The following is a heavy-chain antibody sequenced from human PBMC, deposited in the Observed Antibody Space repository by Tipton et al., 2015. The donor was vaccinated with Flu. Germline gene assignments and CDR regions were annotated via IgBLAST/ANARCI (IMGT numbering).Heavy chain of an antibody. CDR2: IYYSGST. CDR1: GGSISSGDYY. V-gene: IGHV4-30-4*01. D-gene: IGHD3-9*01. J-gene: IGHJ4*02. CDR3: ARYFHSYDILTGSYYFDY. Sequence: LRLSCTVSGGSISSGDYYWSWIRQPPGKGLEWIGYIYYSGSTYYNPSLKSRVTISVDTSKNQFSLKLSSVTAADTAVYYCARYFHSYDILTGSYYFDYWGQATLVTVSS.